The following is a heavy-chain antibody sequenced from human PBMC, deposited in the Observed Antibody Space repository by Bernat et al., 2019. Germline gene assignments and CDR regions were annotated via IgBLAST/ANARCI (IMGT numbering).Heavy chain of an antibody. CDR2: ISAYNGNT. D-gene: IGHD4-17*01. Sequence: QVQLVQSGAEVKKPGASVKVSCKASGYTFTSYGISWVRQAPGQGLEWMGWISAYNGNTNYAQKLQGRVTMTTDTSTSTAYMELRSLRSDDTAVYYCASSPPSYGDYGTLGYYFDYWGQGTLVTVSS. V-gene: IGHV1-18*01. CDR1: GYTFTSYG. CDR3: ASSPPSYGDYGTLGYYFDY. J-gene: IGHJ4*02.